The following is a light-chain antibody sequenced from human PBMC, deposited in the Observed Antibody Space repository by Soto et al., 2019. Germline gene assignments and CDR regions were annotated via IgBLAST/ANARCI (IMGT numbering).Light chain of an antibody. J-gene: IGKJ5*01. CDR1: QGINTF. V-gene: IGKV1-9*01. CDR2: VXS. CDR3: QQLKSDPST. Sequence: IHLTQSPSSQSASVGDRVPITXRASQGINTFLSWYQQNPGXAPKXXXYVXSTLQRGGPSRLSGSGSATDFTLTISSLQSEDFATYFCQQLKSDPSTFGQGTRLEIK.